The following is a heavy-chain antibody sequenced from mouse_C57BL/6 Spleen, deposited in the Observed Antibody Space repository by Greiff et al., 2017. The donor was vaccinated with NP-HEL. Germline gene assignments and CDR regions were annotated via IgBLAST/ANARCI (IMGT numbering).Heavy chain of an antibody. V-gene: IGHV1-52*01. CDR3: ARWGSSGYPFAY. J-gene: IGHJ3*01. CDR1: GYTFTSYW. D-gene: IGHD3-2*02. CDR2: IDPSDSET. Sequence: QVQLQQPGAELVRPGSSVKLSCKASGYTFTSYWMHWVKQRPIQGLEWIGNIDPSDSETHYNQKFKDKATLTVDKSSSTAYMQLSSLTSEDSAVYYCARWGSSGYPFAYWGQGTLVTVSA.